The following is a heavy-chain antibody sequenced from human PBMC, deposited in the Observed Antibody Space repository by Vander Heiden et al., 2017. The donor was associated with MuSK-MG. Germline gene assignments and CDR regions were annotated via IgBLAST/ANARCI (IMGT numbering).Heavy chain of an antibody. D-gene: IGHD3-10*01. CDR1: GYSFTSHW. J-gene: IGHJ6*02. CDR2: IYPGDSDT. CDR3: YGSGPPDDYYYYGMDV. V-gene: IGHV5-51*01. Sequence: EVQLVQSGAEVKKPGESRKISCKGSGYSFTSHWIGWVRQMPGKGLEWMGIIYPGDSDTRYSPSFQGQVTISADKSISTAYLQWSSLKASDTAMYYCYGSGPPDDYYYYGMDVWGQGTTVTVSS.